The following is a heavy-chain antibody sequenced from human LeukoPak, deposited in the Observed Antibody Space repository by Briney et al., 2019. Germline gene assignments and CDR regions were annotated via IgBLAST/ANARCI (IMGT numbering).Heavy chain of an antibody. D-gene: IGHD3-9*01. CDR3: ARAGGLRYFDWLFA. CDR2: INHSGST. J-gene: IGHJ4*02. CDR1: GGSISSYY. Sequence: PSETLSLTCTVSGGSISSYYWSWIRQPPGKGLEWIGEINHSGSTNYNPSLKSRVTISVDTSKNQFSLKLSSVTAADTAVYYCARAGGLRYFDWLFAWGQGTLVTVSS. V-gene: IGHV4-34*01.